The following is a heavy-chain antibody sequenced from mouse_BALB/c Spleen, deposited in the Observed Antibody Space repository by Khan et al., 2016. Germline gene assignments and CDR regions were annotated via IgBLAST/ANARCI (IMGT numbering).Heavy chain of an antibody. V-gene: IGHV1S135*01. Sequence: VQLKQSGPELVKPGASVKVSCKASGYTFTSYNMYWVKQSHGKNLEWIGYIDPYNGSTSYNQKFKGKATLTVDKSSSTAYMHLNSLTSEDSAVXYCARDLLWYAMDYWCQGTSVTVSS. CDR1: GYTFTSYN. D-gene: IGHD2-1*01. J-gene: IGHJ4*01. CDR3: ARDLLWYAMDY. CDR2: IDPYNGST.